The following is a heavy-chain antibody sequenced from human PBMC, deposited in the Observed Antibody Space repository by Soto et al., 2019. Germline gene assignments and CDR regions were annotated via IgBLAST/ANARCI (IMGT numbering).Heavy chain of an antibody. D-gene: IGHD3-3*01. J-gene: IGHJ4*02. CDR3: AKDHAPTYYDFWSGTTSIWRVAY. Sequence: GLSLRLSYAASGFTFISFAMSCVRQAPGKGLEWVSAISGSGGSTYYADSVKGRFTISRDNSKNTLYLQMNSLRAEDTAVYYCAKDHAPTYYDFWSGTTSIWRVAYWGQGTLVTVSS. CDR2: ISGSGGST. CDR1: GFTFISFA. V-gene: IGHV3-23*01.